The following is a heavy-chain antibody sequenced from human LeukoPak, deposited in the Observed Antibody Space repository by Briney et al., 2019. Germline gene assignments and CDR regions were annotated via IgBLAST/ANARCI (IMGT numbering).Heavy chain of an antibody. V-gene: IGHV6-1*01. D-gene: IGHD2-2*01. CDR3: ARDTIVVVPAAKRPNYYGMDV. CDR1: GDRVSSDSAA. CDR2: TYYRSKWYN. Sequence: SQTLSLTCAISGDRVSSDSAAWNWIRQSPSSGLEWLGRTYYRSKWYNDYAISVKSRITINPDTSKNQFSLQLNSVTPEDTAVYYCARDTIVVVPAAKRPNYYGMDVWGQGTTVTVSS. J-gene: IGHJ6*02.